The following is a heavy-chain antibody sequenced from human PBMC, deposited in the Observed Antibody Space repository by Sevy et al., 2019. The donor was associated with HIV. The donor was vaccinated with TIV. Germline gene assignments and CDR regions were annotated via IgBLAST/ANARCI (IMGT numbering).Heavy chain of an antibody. J-gene: IGHJ3*02. CDR1: GFTVSSNY. V-gene: IGHV3-53*01. CDR2: IYSGGST. CDR3: ARAGDIVATTSADAFDI. D-gene: IGHD5-12*01. Sequence: GGSLRLSCAASGFTVSSNYMSWVRQAPGKGLEWVSVIYSGGSTYYADSEKGRFTISRDNSKNTLYLQMNSLRAEDTAVYYCARAGDIVATTSADAFDIWGQRTMVTVSS.